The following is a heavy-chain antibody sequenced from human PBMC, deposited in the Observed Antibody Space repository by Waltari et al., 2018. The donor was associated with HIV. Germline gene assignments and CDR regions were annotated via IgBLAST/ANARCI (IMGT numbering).Heavy chain of an antibody. V-gene: IGHV4-31*03. CDR2: IYDSGRT. CDR1: GVSISNGGYY. CDR3: ARDRDGSGALDY. D-gene: IGHD3-10*01. J-gene: IGHJ4*02. Sequence: QVQLQESCPGLVKPSQTLSLTGTVSGVSISNGGYYGSWIRLHPGQGLQWIGYIYDSGRTYYNPSLRSRVTLSGDTSKNQFSLKVKSVTAADTAMYYCARDRDGSGALDYWGQGNLVTVSA.